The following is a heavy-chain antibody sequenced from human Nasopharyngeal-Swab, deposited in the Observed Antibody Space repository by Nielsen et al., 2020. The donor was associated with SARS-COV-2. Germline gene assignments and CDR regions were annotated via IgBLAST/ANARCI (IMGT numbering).Heavy chain of an antibody. V-gene: IGHV3-74*03. CDR3: ARDRGELLGEYYFDY. D-gene: IGHD1-26*01. Sequence: GESLKISCAASGFSFSTYWMHWVRHTPGKGLVWVSRLKTDGSDTMYADSVKGRFTISRDNAKNTLYLQMNSLRAEDTAVYYCARDRGELLGEYYFDYWGQGTLVTVSS. J-gene: IGHJ4*02. CDR2: LKTDGSDT. CDR1: GFSFSTYW.